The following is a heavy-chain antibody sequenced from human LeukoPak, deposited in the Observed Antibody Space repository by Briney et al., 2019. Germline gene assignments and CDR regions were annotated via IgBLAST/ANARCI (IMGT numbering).Heavy chain of an antibody. CDR2: TYYRSKWYN. CDR1: GDSVSSNSAA. CDR3: ARGRISWKAAERNYYYMDV. D-gene: IGHD5-12*01. J-gene: IGHJ6*03. V-gene: IGHV6-1*01. Sequence: SQTLSLTCAISGDSVSSNSAAWNWIRQSPSRGLEWLGRTYYRSKWYNDYAVSVKSRITINPDTSKNQFSLQLNSVTPEDTAVYYCARGRISWKAAERNYYYMDVWGKGTTVTVSS.